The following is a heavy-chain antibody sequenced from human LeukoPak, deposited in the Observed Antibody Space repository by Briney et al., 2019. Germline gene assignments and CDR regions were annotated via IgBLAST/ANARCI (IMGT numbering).Heavy chain of an antibody. CDR2: ISSSSSYI. V-gene: IGHV3-21*01. J-gene: IGHJ4*02. Sequence: KPGGSLRLSCAASGFTFSSYSMNWVRQAPGKGLEWVSSISSSSSYIYYADSVKGRFTISRDNAKNSLYLQMNSLRAEDTAVHYCAREGIAAAGTGGDYWGQGTLVTVSS. CDR3: AREGIAAAGTGGDY. D-gene: IGHD6-13*01. CDR1: GFTFSSYS.